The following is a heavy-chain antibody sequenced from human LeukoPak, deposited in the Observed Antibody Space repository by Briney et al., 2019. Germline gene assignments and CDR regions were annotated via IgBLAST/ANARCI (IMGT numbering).Heavy chain of an antibody. J-gene: IGHJ3*02. D-gene: IGHD1-14*01. Sequence: PGGSLRLSCAASGFTFSSYWMSWVRQAPGKGLEWVANIKQDGSEKYYVDSVKGRFTISRDNAKNSLYLQMNSLRAEDTAVYYCAKDTGSEVDAFDIWGQGTMVTVSS. V-gene: IGHV3-7*03. CDR1: GFTFSSYW. CDR3: AKDTGSEVDAFDI. CDR2: IKQDGSEK.